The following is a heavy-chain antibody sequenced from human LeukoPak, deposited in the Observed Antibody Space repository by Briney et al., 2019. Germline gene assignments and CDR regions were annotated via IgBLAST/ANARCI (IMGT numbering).Heavy chain of an antibody. D-gene: IGHD3-16*02. CDR3: ARELYDYVWGSYRLDAFDI. Sequence: GGSLRLSCAASGVTFSSYEMNWVRQAPGKGVEGGSCISSSGSTIYYADSVKGRFTISRDNAKNSLYLQMNSLRAEDTAVYYCARELYDYVWGSYRLDAFDIWGQGTMVTVSS. CDR2: ISSSGSTI. CDR1: GVTFSSYE. J-gene: IGHJ3*02. V-gene: IGHV3-48*03.